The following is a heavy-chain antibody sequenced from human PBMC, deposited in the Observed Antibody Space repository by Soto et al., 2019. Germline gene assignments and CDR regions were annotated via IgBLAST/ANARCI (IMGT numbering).Heavy chain of an antibody. Sequence: TLSLTCTVSGGSISSGGYYWSWIRQHPGKGLEWIGYIYYSGSTYYNPSLKSRVTISVDTSKNQFSLKLSSVTAADTAVYYCARGGALDYGSGSYYSLDYYYYGMDVWGQGTTVTVSS. J-gene: IGHJ6*02. V-gene: IGHV4-31*03. CDR1: GGSISSGGYY. CDR3: ARGGALDYGSGSYYSLDYYYYGMDV. CDR2: IYYSGST. D-gene: IGHD3-10*01.